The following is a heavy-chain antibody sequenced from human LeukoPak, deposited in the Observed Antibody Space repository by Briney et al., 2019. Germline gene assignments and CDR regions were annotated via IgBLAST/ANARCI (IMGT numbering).Heavy chain of an antibody. V-gene: IGHV3-48*03. CDR3: ARDYLPPPYYYDSSGTTHFDY. D-gene: IGHD3-22*01. J-gene: IGHJ4*02. Sequence: PGGSLRLSCAASGFTFSSYEMNWVRQAPGKGLEWVSYISSSGSTIYYADSVKGRFTISRDNAKNSLYLQMNSLRAEDTAVYYCARDYLPPPYYYDSSGTTHFDYWGQGTLVTVSS. CDR2: ISSSGSTI. CDR1: GFTFSSYE.